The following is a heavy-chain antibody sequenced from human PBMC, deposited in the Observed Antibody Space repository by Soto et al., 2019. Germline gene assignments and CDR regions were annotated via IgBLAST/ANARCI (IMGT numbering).Heavy chain of an antibody. CDR2: ISSSSSYI. V-gene: IGHV3-21*01. J-gene: IGHJ6*02. Sequence: PGGSLRLSCAASGLTFSSYSMNWVSKAPGKGLEWVSSISSSSSYIYYADSVKGRFTISRDNAKNSLYLQMNSLRAEDTAVYYCAREYRRYNWNEDGGYYYYGMDVWGQGTTVTVSS. CDR3: AREYRRYNWNEDGGYYYYGMDV. D-gene: IGHD1-1*01. CDR1: GLTFSSYS.